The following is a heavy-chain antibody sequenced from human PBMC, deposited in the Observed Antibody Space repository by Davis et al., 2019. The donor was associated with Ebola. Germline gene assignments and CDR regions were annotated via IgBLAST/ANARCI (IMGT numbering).Heavy chain of an antibody. D-gene: IGHD3-16*01. V-gene: IGHV1-69*13. J-gene: IGHJ6*04. CDR1: GYTFTDYY. Sequence: AASVKVSCKASGYTFTDYYLHWVRQAPGQGLEWMGGIIPIFGTANYAQKFQGRVTITADESTSTAYMELSSLRSEDTAVYYCARDLPLGAGMDVWGKGTTVTVSS. CDR3: ARDLPLGAGMDV. CDR2: IIPIFGTA.